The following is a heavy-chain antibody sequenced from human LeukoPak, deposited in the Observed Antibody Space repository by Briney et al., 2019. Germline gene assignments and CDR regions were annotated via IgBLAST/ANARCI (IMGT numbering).Heavy chain of an antibody. CDR1: GYTFTSYG. CDR3: ARAYIAAAGTGAFDI. D-gene: IGHD6-13*01. Sequence: ASVKVSCKSSGYTFTSYGISWVRQAPGQGLEWMGWISAYSGNTNYAQKLQGRVTMTTDTSTSTAYMELRSLRSDDAAVYYCARAYIAAAGTGAFDIWGQGTMVTVSS. J-gene: IGHJ3*02. CDR2: ISAYSGNT. V-gene: IGHV1-18*01.